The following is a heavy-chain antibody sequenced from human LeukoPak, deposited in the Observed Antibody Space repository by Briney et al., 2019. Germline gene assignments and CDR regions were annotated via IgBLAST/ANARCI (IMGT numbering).Heavy chain of an antibody. CDR2: INPNSGGT. J-gene: IGHJ4*02. D-gene: IGHD1-26*01. V-gene: IGHV1-2*02. Sequence: ASVKVSCKASGYTFTGYYMHWVRQAPGQGLEWMGWINPNSGGTNYAQKFQGRVTMTRDTSISTAYMELSRLRSDDTAVYYCAREVVGATTTLAGAPDYWGQGTLVTVSS. CDR3: AREVVGATTTLAGAPDY. CDR1: GYTFTGYY.